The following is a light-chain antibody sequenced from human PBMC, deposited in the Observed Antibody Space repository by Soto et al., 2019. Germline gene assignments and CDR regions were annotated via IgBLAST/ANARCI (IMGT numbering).Light chain of an antibody. Sequence: EIVMTQSPGTLSMSPGETATLSCGASQSVSTNLAWYQQKPGQAPRLLIYGASTRATGIPARFSGSGSGTEFTLTINRLEPEDFAVYYCQQYGRSPFTFGPGTKVDIK. CDR1: QSVSTN. J-gene: IGKJ3*01. CDR3: QQYGRSPFT. V-gene: IGKV3-15*01. CDR2: GAS.